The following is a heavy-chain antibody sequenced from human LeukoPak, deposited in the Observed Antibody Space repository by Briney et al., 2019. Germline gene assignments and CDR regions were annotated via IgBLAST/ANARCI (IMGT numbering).Heavy chain of an antibody. D-gene: IGHD3-10*01. CDR1: GFTVSSNY. CDR3: ARVSAWFGELPDS. V-gene: IGHV3-53*01. CDR2: IYSGGST. Sequence: GGSLRLSCAASGFTVSSNYMSWVRQAPGKGLEWVSVIYSGGSTYYADSVKGRSTISRDNSKNTLYLQMNSLRAEDTAVYYCARVSAWFGELPDSWGQGTLVTVSS. J-gene: IGHJ4*02.